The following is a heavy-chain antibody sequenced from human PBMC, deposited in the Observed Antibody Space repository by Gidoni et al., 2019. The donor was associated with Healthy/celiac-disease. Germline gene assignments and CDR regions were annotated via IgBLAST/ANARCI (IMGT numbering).Heavy chain of an antibody. CDR3: ARAGGILTGPYYYYYGMDV. D-gene: IGHD3-9*01. Sequence: QVQLVESGGGVVQPGRSLRLSCAASGFTFSRYAMHWVRQAPGKGLEWVAVISYDGSNKYYADSVKGRFTISRDNSKNTLYLQMNSLRAEDTAVYYCARAGGILTGPYYYYYGMDVWGQGTTVTVSS. CDR1: GFTFSRYA. CDR2: ISYDGSNK. J-gene: IGHJ6*02. V-gene: IGHV3-30*01.